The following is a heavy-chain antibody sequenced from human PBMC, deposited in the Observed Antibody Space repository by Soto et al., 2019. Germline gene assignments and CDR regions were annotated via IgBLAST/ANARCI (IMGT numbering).Heavy chain of an antibody. CDR3: ARDPSMVRVEIWSFDL. CDR2: ISSSRSYI. Sequence: EVQLVESGGGLVKPGGSLRLSCAASGFTFSSYSMNWVRQAPGKGLEWVSSISSSRSYIYYADSVRGRFTISRVDGKNALYLEMISLRAEATAVYYCARDPSMVRVEIWSFDLWGPGTLVTFAS. J-gene: IGHJ2*01. CDR1: GFTFSSYS. V-gene: IGHV3-21*01. D-gene: IGHD3-10*01.